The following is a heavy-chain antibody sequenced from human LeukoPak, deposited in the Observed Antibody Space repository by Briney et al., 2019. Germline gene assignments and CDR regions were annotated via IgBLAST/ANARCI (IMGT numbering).Heavy chain of an antibody. Sequence: GGSLRLSCAASGFTFISYWMHWVRQAPGKGLVWVSRINGYGSSTDFADSVKGRFTISRDNAKNTLYLQMNSLRAEDTAVCYCARDAPGNTALDYWGQGTLVTVSS. CDR1: GFTFISYW. V-gene: IGHV3-74*01. J-gene: IGHJ4*02. D-gene: IGHD5-18*01. CDR3: ARDAPGNTALDY. CDR2: INGYGSST.